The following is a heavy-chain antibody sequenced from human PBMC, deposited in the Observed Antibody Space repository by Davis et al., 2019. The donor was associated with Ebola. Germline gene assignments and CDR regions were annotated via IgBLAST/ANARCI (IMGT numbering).Heavy chain of an antibody. D-gene: IGHD2-15*01. CDR2: INAGNGNT. CDR3: ARDEILYSTRVSGPLDS. V-gene: IGHV1-3*01. Sequence: ASVKVSCKASGYTFTIYAMHWVRQAPGQRLEWMGWINAGNGNTKYSQKFQGRITMTGDTSTETVYMELRGLRYDDTAVYYCARDEILYSTRVSGPLDSWGQGTLVTVSS. J-gene: IGHJ5*02. CDR1: GYTFTIYA.